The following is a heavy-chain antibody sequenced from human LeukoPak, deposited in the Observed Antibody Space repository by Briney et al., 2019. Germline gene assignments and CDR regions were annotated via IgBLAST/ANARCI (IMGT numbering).Heavy chain of an antibody. V-gene: IGHV4-59*12. Sequence: SETLSLTCTVSGGSISSYYWSWIRQPPGKGLEWIGYIYYSGSTNYNPSLKSRVTMSVDTSKNQFPLKLSSVTAADTAVYYCARVTLGWFDPWGQGTLVTVSS. CDR3: ARVTLGWFDP. CDR2: IYYSGST. D-gene: IGHD3-16*01. J-gene: IGHJ5*02. CDR1: GGSISSYY.